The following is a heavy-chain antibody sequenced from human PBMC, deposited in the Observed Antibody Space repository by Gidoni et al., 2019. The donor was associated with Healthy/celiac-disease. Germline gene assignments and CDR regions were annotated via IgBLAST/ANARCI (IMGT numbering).Heavy chain of an antibody. J-gene: IGHJ4*02. Sequence: QVQLVQSGAEVKKPGASVKVSCKASGYTFTSYYMHWVRQAPGQGLEWMGIINPSGGSTSYAQKFQGRVTMTRDTSTSTVYMELSSLRSEDTAVYYCARAGGAGEPYYYDSSGCPDYWGQGTLVTVSS. V-gene: IGHV1-46*01. CDR2: INPSGGST. D-gene: IGHD3-22*01. CDR1: GYTFTSYY. CDR3: ARAGGAGEPYYYDSSGCPDY.